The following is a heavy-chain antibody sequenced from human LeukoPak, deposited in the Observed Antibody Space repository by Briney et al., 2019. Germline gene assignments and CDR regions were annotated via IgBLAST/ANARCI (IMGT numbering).Heavy chain of an antibody. CDR1: GFTFGSYE. CDR2: ISGDGTTI. J-gene: IGHJ4*02. CDR3: ARAVSAARVYDY. D-gene: IGHD2-15*01. V-gene: IGHV3-48*03. Sequence: GGSLRLSCVASGFTFGSYEMNWVRQVPGKGLECLSYISGDGTTIQYADSVKGRFTISRDNANNSLYLQMNSLRAEDTAVYYCARAVSAARVYDYWGQGTLVTVSS.